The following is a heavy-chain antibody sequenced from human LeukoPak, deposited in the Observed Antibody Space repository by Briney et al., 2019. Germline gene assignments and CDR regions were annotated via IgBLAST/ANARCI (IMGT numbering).Heavy chain of an antibody. CDR1: GYTFTSYG. Sequence: ASVTVSCKASGYTFTSYGISWVRQAPGQGLEWMGWINPNSGGTNYAQKFQGRVTMTRDTSISTAYMELSRLRSDDTAVYYCARVRQQQLFWFDPWGQGTLVTVSS. CDR2: INPNSGGT. D-gene: IGHD6-13*01. J-gene: IGHJ5*02. V-gene: IGHV1-2*02. CDR3: ARVRQQQLFWFDP.